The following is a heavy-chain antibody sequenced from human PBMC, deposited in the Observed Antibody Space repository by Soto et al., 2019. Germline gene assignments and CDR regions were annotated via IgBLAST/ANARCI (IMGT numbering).Heavy chain of an antibody. J-gene: IGHJ4*02. Sequence: QVQLVQSGAEVKKPGASVKVSCKASGYTFSSYGISWVRQAPGQGLEWMGWMSANNCNTNYAQKVQDRVTLTTDTLMSTAYMELRRLRSDDTALYYCARGGPGAPFDYWGQGTPVTVSS. CDR3: ARGGPGAPFDY. D-gene: IGHD1-26*01. CDR2: MSANNCNT. V-gene: IGHV1-18*01. CDR1: GYTFSSYG.